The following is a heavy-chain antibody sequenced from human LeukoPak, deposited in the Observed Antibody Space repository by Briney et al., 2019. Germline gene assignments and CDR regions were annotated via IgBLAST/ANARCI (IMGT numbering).Heavy chain of an antibody. D-gene: IGHD3-10*01. J-gene: IGHJ5*02. V-gene: IGHV3-23*01. CDR2: ISGSGGST. CDR1: GFTFSSYA. CDR3: ANCFRGGSRPHS. Sequence: GGSLRLSCAASGFTFSSYAMSWVRQAPGKGLEWVSAISGSGGSTYYADSVKGRFTISRDNSKNTPYLQMNSLRAEDTAVYYCANCFRGGSRPHSWGQGTLVTVSS.